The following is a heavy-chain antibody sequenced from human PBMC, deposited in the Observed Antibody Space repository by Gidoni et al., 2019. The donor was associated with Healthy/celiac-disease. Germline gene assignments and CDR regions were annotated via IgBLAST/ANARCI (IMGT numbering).Heavy chain of an antibody. J-gene: IGHJ4*02. V-gene: IGHV4-39*01. CDR2: IYYSGST. Sequence: QLQLQESGPGLAKPSETLSLTCTVSGGTISSSSSNWDWIRQPPGKGLAWIGSIYYSGSTYYNPSLKSRVTIAVDTSKNQFSLKLSSVTAADTAVYYCARLRYCSSTSCFDYWGQGTLVTVSS. CDR3: ARLRYCSSTSCFDY. D-gene: IGHD2-2*01. CDR1: GGTISSSSSN.